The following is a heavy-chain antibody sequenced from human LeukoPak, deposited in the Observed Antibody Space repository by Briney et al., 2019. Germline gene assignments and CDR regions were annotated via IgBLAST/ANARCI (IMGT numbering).Heavy chain of an antibody. Sequence: SETLSLTCAVYGGSFSGCYWSWIRQPPGKGLEWIGEINHSGNTNYNPSLKSRVTISVDTSKNQFSLKLSSVTAADTAVYYCARDRTYYYYYGMDVWGQGTTVTVSS. V-gene: IGHV4-34*01. CDR2: INHSGNT. CDR3: ARDRTYYYYYGMDV. CDR1: GGSFSGCY. J-gene: IGHJ6*02.